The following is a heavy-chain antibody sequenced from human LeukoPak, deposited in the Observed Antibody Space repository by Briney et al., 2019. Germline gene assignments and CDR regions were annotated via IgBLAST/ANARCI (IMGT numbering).Heavy chain of an antibody. CDR1: GYSLTNYD. CDR2: MKPKSGET. Sequence: ASVKVSCKASGYSLTNYDINWVRQATGQGLEWMGWMKPKSGETGYAQKFQGRAIMTRDTSTNTAYMELRSLTSEDTAVYYCARDYGGNSGWFDPCGQGTVVTVSS. D-gene: IGHD4-23*01. J-gene: IGHJ5*02. CDR3: ARDYGGNSGWFDP. V-gene: IGHV1-8*01.